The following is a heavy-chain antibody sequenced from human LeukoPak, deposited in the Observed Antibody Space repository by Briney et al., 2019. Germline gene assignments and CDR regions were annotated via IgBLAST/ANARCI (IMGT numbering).Heavy chain of an antibody. Sequence: SETLSLTCTVSGGSISSSSYYWGWIRQPPGKGLEWIGSIYYSGSTYYNPSLQSRVTISVDTSKNQFSLNLSSVTAADTAVYYCARGPLRGYSYGSFDYWGQGTLVTVSS. CDR2: IYYSGST. CDR1: GGSISSSSYY. D-gene: IGHD5-18*01. V-gene: IGHV4-39*07. CDR3: ARGPLRGYSYGSFDY. J-gene: IGHJ4*02.